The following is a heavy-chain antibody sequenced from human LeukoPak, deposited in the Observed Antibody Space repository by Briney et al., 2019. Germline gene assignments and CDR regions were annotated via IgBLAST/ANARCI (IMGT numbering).Heavy chain of an antibody. Sequence: GGSLRLSCAASGSTFSSYSMNWVRQAPGKGLEWVAYIRSSRSTVYYADSVKGRFTISRDNSKNSLYLQMNSLRAEDTAVYYCKRSTPYYRGGSCYASQVLDYCCQGTQVTVSS. J-gene: IGHJ4*02. CDR3: KRSTPYYRGGSCYASQVLDY. D-gene: IGHD2-15*01. V-gene: IGHV3-48*04. CDR2: IRSSRSTV. CDR1: GSTFSSYS.